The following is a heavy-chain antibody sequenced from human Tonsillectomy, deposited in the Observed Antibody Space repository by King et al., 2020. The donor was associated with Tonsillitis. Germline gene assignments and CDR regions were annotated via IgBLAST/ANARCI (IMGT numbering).Heavy chain of an antibody. CDR1: GFTFSSYA. J-gene: IGHJ6*02. V-gene: IGHV3-23*03. Sequence: VQLVESGGGLVQPGGSLRLSCAASGFTFSSYAMNWVRQAPGKGLEWVSVIYSGGSNTYYADSVKGRFTISRDNSKNTLYLQMNSLRAEDTAVYYCAILPLWYSSGQSPYYGMDVWGQGTTVTVSS. CDR3: AILPLWYSSGQSPYYGMDV. D-gene: IGHD6-19*01. CDR2: IYSGGSNT.